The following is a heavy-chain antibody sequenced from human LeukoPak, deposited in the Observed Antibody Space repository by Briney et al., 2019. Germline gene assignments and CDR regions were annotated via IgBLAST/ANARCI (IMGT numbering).Heavy chain of an antibody. J-gene: IGHJ5*02. Sequence: SETLSLTCTVSGGSISSYYWSWIRQPPGKGLEWIGYIYYSGSTNYNPSLKSRVTISVDTSKNQFSLKLSSVTAADTAVYYCAREFRRRDGYKMTNWFDPWGQGTLVTVSS. CDR2: IYYSGST. D-gene: IGHD5-24*01. CDR3: AREFRRRDGYKMTNWFDP. V-gene: IGHV4-59*01. CDR1: GGSISSYY.